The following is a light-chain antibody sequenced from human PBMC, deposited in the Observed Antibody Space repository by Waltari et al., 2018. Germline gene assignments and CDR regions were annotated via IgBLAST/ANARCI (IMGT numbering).Light chain of an antibody. Sequence: EIVLTQSPGTLSLSPGERATLSGRASQSVSSYLAWYQQKPGQAPRLLIYGASSRATGIPERFSGSGSGTDFTLTISRLDPGDFAVYYCQQHGSSSLVTFGSGTKVDIK. J-gene: IGKJ3*01. CDR1: QSVSSY. V-gene: IGKV3-20*01. CDR3: QQHGSSSLVT. CDR2: GAS.